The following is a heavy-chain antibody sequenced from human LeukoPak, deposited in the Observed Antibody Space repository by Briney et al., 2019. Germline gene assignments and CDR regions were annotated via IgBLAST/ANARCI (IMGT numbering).Heavy chain of an antibody. CDR3: AREPPKRRYCGSTSCYHNWFDP. D-gene: IGHD2-2*01. Sequence: ASVKVSCKASGGTFSSYTISWVRQAPGQGLEWMGWISAYNGNTNYAQKLQGRVTMTTDTSTSTAYMELRSLRSDDTAVYYCAREPPKRRYCGSTSCYHNWFDPWGQGTLVTVSS. CDR2: ISAYNGNT. CDR1: GGTFSSYT. J-gene: IGHJ5*02. V-gene: IGHV1-18*01.